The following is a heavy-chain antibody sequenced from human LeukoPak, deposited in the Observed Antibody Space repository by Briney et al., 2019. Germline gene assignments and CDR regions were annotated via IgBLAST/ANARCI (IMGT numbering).Heavy chain of an antibody. Sequence: SQTLSLTSTVPRGSPSSGGYYSSWIRHHPGEGLEWIGYIDYSGSDYYNPSLKSRVTISVDTSKNQFSLKLSSVTAADTAVYYCARDSGWARHCSSTSCTGAFDYWGQGTLVTVSS. CDR2: IDYSGSD. J-gene: IGHJ4*02. D-gene: IGHD2-2*01. V-gene: IGHV4-31*03. CDR1: RGSPSSGGYY. CDR3: ARDSGWARHCSSTSCTGAFDY.